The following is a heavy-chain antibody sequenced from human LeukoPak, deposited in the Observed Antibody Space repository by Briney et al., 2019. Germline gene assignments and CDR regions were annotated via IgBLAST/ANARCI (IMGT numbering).Heavy chain of an antibody. CDR2: INPSGGST. CDR1: GYTFTSYG. Sequence: ASVKVSCKTSGYTFTSYGISWVRQAPGQGLEWMGIINPSGGSTSYAQKFQGRVTMTRDTSTSTVYMELSSLRSEDTAVYYCARGTLLYSYGSWGQGTLVTVSS. D-gene: IGHD5-18*01. J-gene: IGHJ5*02. CDR3: ARGTLLYSYGS. V-gene: IGHV1-46*01.